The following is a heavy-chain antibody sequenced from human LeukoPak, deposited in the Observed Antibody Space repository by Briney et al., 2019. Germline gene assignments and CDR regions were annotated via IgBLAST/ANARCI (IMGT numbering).Heavy chain of an antibody. CDR2: ISAYNGNT. CDR3: ARVWRGSSWYSYMDV. Sequence: GASVKVSCKASGYTFTSYGISWVRQAPARGLDWMGWISAYNGNTNYAQKLQGRVTMTTDTSTSTAYMELRSLRPDGTAVYYCARVWRGSSWYSYMDVWGKGTTVTVSS. V-gene: IGHV1-18*01. CDR1: GYTFTSYG. D-gene: IGHD6-13*01. J-gene: IGHJ6*03.